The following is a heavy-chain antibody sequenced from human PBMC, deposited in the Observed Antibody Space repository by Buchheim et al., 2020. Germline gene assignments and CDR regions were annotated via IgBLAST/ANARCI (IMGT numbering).Heavy chain of an antibody. CDR3: ARDQYGSVSKSTGMDV. CDR2: ISYDGNSK. J-gene: IGHJ6*02. Sequence: QVQLVESGGSVVQPGRSLRLSCVASGFTFSQHVIHWVRQAPGKGLEWVAMISYDGNSKYYADSVKGRFTISRANSQNMFYLQMNSLRVEDTAVFYCARDQYGSVSKSTGMDVWGQGTT. D-gene: IGHD3-10*01. CDR1: GFTFSQHV. V-gene: IGHV3-30-3*01.